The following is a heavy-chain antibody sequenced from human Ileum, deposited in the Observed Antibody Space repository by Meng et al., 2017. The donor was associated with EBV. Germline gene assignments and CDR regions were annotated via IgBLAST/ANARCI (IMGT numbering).Heavy chain of an antibody. V-gene: IGHV1-18*01. CDR2: LSAYNGTT. J-gene: IGHJ4*02. CDR3: SRVEVGITSGDY. D-gene: IGHD1-26*01. CDR1: CYTLTNFG. Sequence: SEGQGKNPGASVTVACTASCYTLTNFGINWMRQSPGQGLEWMGRLSAYNGTTNYAQTLQGRVTMPTDTSTSTAYMELGSLRSDYTAVYYCSRVEVGITSGDYWGQGTLVTVSS.